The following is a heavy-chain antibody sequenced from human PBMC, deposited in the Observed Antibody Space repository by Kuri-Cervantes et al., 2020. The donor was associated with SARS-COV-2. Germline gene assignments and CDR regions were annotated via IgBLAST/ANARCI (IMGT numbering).Heavy chain of an antibody. CDR1: GGSISSYY. Sequence: GSLRLSCTVSGGSISSYYWSWIRQPPGKGLEWIGYIYYSGSTNCNPSLKSRVTISVDTSKNQFSLKLSSVTAADTAVYYCARHGFDFWSGYARTYYYYYGMDVWGQGTTVTVSS. CDR3: ARHGFDFWSGYARTYYYYYGMDV. D-gene: IGHD3-3*01. CDR2: IYYSGST. J-gene: IGHJ6*02. V-gene: IGHV4-59*08.